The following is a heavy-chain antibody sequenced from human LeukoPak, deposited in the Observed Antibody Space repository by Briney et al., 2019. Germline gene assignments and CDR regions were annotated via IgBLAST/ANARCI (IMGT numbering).Heavy chain of an antibody. CDR3: AKDGVVVVATSVYYYYYGMDV. V-gene: IGHV1-69*02. J-gene: IGHJ6*02. D-gene: IGHD2-2*01. Sequence: SVKVSCKASVGTFSSYTTSWVRQAPGQGLEWMGRIIPILNITDYAQNFQGRVTLTADKSTSTAYMELSTLRSEDTAVYYCAKDGVVVVATSVYYYYYGMDVWGQGTTVTVSS. CDR1: VGTFSSYT. CDR2: IIPILNIT.